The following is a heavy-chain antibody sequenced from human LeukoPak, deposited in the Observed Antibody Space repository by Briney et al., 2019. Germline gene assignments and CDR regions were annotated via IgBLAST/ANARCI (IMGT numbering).Heavy chain of an antibody. CDR1: GFTFSDYS. J-gene: IGHJ4*02. CDR3: ARDYKYAFDN. Sequence: GGSLSLSCAASGFTFSDYSMNWVRPAPGKGLEWISYIGIDSGNTNYADSVKGRFTISGDKAKNSLYLQMNSLRVEGTAVYYCARDYKYAFDNWGQGTLVTVSS. D-gene: IGHD5-24*01. V-gene: IGHV3-48*01. CDR2: IGIDSGNT.